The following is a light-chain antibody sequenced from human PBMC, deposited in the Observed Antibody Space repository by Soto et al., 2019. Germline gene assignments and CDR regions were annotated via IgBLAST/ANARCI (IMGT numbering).Light chain of an antibody. J-gene: IGLJ1*01. CDR3: CSYAGSSTPEV. Sequence: QSVLTQPASVSGSPGQSITISCTGTSSDVGSYNLVSWYQQHPGKAPKLMIYEGSKRPSWVSNRFSGSKSGNTASLTISGLQAEDEDDYYCCSYAGSSTPEVFGTGTKLAVL. CDR1: SSDVGSYNL. V-gene: IGLV2-23*01. CDR2: EGS.